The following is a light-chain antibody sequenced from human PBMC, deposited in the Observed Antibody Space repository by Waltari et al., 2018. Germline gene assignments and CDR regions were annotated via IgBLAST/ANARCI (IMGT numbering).Light chain of an antibody. J-gene: IGKJ2*01. CDR1: QSVSNN. Sequence: EIVMTQSPATLSVSPGKRVTLSCRASQSVSNNLAWYQQKPGQAPRLLIHGASTRVTGIPARFSGSGSGTEFTLTISSLQPEDVAVYYCQQYYTNPYIFGQGTKLEIK. CDR2: GAS. CDR3: QQYYTNPYI. V-gene: IGKV3-15*01.